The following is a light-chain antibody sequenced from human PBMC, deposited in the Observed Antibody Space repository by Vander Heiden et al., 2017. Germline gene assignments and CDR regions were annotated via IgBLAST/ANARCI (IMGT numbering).Light chain of an antibody. J-gene: IGLJ2*01. CDR1: TGAVTSGQY. Sequence: QTVVTQEPSLTVSPGGTVTRTCASSTGAVTSGQYPNWFQQKPGQAPRALIYGTTNKHSWTPARFSGSLLGGKAALTLSGVQPEDEAEYYCLLYYGGVQVFGGGTKLTVL. V-gene: IGLV7-43*01. CDR2: GTT. CDR3: LLYYGGVQV.